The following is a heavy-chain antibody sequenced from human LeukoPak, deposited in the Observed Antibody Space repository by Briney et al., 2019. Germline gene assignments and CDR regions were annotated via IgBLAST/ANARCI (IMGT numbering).Heavy chain of an antibody. J-gene: IGHJ4*02. CDR2: IDPSDSYT. Sequence: GESLKISCKGSGYSFTSYWISWVRQMPGKGLEWMGRIDPSDSYTNYSPSFQGHVTISADKSISTAYLQWSSLKASGTAMYYCASYCSGGSCLFDYWGQGTLVTVSS. D-gene: IGHD2-15*01. V-gene: IGHV5-10-1*01. CDR1: GYSFTSYW. CDR3: ASYCSGGSCLFDY.